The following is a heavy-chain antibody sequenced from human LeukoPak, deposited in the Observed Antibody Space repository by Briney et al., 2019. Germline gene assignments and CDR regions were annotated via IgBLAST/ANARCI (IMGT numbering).Heavy chain of an antibody. CDR2: ISGSGGST. Sequence: PGGSLRLSCAASGFTFSSYAMSWVRQAPGKGLEWVSVISGSGGSTYYADSVKGRFTISRHNAKNSLYLQMNSLRAEDTAVYYCARVPAGVIGMKDAFDIWGQGTMVTVSS. CDR3: ARVPAGVIGMKDAFDI. D-gene: IGHD3-16*02. CDR1: GFTFSSYA. V-gene: IGHV3-23*01. J-gene: IGHJ3*02.